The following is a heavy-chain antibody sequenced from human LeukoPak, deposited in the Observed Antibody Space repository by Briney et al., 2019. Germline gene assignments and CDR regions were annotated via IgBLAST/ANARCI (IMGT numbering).Heavy chain of an antibody. CDR1: GGSISSGDYY. V-gene: IGHV4-30-4*08. J-gene: IGHJ5*02. CDR2: IHYSGNT. CDR3: ARHLSGSSWFDP. D-gene: IGHD1-26*01. Sequence: PSETLSLTCTVSGGSISSGDYYWTWIRQPPGKGLEWIGYIHYSGNTYYSPSLKSRACIAVDTSKHQFSLKVTSVTAADTAVYFCARHLSGSSWFDPWGQGTLVTVSS.